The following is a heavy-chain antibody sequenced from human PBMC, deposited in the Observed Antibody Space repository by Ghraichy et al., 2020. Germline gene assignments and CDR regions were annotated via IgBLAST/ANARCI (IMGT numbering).Heavy chain of an antibody. CDR3: ASDSSGYYSLGY. CDR2: IYYSGST. Sequence: SQTLSLTCTVSGGSISSSSYYWGWIRQPPGKGLEWIGSIYYSGSTYYNPSLKSRVTISVDTSKNQFSLKLSSVTAADTAVYYCASDSSGYYSLGYWGQGTLVTVSS. CDR1: GGSISSSSYY. V-gene: IGHV4-39*01. D-gene: IGHD3-22*01. J-gene: IGHJ4*02.